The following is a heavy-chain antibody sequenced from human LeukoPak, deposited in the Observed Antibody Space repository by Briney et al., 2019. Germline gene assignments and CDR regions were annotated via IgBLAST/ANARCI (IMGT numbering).Heavy chain of an antibody. CDR1: GFTFSSYA. CDR2: ISYDGSKK. CDR3: ARARNLLRFLEWLTHYYYGMDV. Sequence: GGSLRLSCAASGFTFSSYAMHWVRQAPGKGLEWVAVISYDGSKKYYADSVKGRFTISRDNSKNTLYLQMNSLRAEDTAVYYCARARNLLRFLEWLTHYYYGMDVWGQGTTVTVSS. V-gene: IGHV3-30-3*01. J-gene: IGHJ6*02. D-gene: IGHD3-3*01.